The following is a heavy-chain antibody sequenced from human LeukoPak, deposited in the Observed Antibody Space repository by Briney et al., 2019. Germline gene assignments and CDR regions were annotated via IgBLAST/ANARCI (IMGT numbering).Heavy chain of an antibody. Sequence: PGTSLRLSCAASRFTFSNYGMHWVRQAPGKGLEWVAVVWYDGTNKNYADSVKGRFTISRDNSKNTVSLQMSSLRVEDTAVYYCANFKGKDGIKDHFDYWGQGTLATVSS. CDR3: ANFKGKDGIKDHFDY. CDR1: RFTFSNYG. J-gene: IGHJ4*02. V-gene: IGHV3-33*06. CDR2: VWYDGTNK. D-gene: IGHD5-24*01.